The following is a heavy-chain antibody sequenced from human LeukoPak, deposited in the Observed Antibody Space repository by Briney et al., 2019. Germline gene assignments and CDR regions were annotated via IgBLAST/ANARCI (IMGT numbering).Heavy chain of an antibody. CDR3: AREENYYDSSGYLGVKYFQH. V-gene: IGHV1-46*01. J-gene: IGHJ1*01. CDR1: GYTFTSYY. Sequence: ASVKVSCKASGYTFTSYYMHWVRQAPGQGLEWMGIINPSGGSTSYAQKFQGRVTMTRDTSTSTVYMELSSLRSEDTAVYYCAREENYYDSSGYLGVKYFQHWGQGTLVTVPS. D-gene: IGHD3-22*01. CDR2: INPSGGST.